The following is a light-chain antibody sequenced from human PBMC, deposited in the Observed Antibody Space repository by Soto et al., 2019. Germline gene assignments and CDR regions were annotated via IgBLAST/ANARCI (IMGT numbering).Light chain of an antibody. CDR2: DAS. J-gene: IGKJ4*01. CDR3: QQRASWPLT. V-gene: IGKV3-11*01. Sequence: EIVLTQSPGTLSLSPGERATLSCRASQSISGYLAWYQHRPGRAPRLLIYDASNRSTGIPDRFSGRGSGTDFTLTISSLEPDDFAVYYCQQRASWPLTFGGGTALE. CDR1: QSISGY.